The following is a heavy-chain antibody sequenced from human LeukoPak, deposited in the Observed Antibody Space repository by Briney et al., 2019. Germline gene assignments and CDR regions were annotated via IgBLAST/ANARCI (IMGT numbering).Heavy chain of an antibody. D-gene: IGHD2-15*01. V-gene: IGHV4-59*01. J-gene: IGHJ5*02. CDR3: AREIGFKGWFDP. CDR1: GGSMSSYY. CDR2: IYSNGTT. Sequence: PSETLSLTCSVSGGSMSSYYWTWIRQPPGKGLEWMGFIYSNGTTNYNPSPKSRVTMSVETSKKQFSLKMTSVTAADTAVYYCAREIGFKGWFDPWGQGTLVTVSS.